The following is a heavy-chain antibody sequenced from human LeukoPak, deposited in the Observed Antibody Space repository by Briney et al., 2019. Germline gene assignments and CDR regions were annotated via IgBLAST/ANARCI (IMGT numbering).Heavy chain of an antibody. D-gene: IGHD1-26*01. CDR3: ARGDIVVGATSFDY. J-gene: IGHJ4*02. CDR2: IYYSGRT. V-gene: IGHV4-59*02. Sequence: PSETLSLTCTVSGGSVSSYYWSWIRQPPGKGLEWIGYIYYSGRTNYNPSLKSRVIISVDTSKNQFSLKLSPVTAADTAVYYCARGDIVVGATSFDYWGQGTLVTVSS. CDR1: GGSVSSYY.